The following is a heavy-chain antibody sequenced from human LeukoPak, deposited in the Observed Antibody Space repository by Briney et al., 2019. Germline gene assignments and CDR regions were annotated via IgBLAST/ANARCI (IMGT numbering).Heavy chain of an antibody. Sequence: SGTLSLTCTVSGGSISSYYWSWIRQPPGKGLEWIGYIYYSGSTNYNPSLKSRVTISVDTSKNQFSLKLSSVTAADTAVYYRARSYYGSGSPMNYYMDVWGKGTTVTVSS. D-gene: IGHD3-10*01. V-gene: IGHV4-59*01. J-gene: IGHJ6*03. CDR3: ARSYYGSGSPMNYYMDV. CDR2: IYYSGST. CDR1: GGSISSYY.